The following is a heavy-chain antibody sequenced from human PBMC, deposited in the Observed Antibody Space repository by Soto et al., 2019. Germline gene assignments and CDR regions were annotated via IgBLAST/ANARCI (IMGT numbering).Heavy chain of an antibody. J-gene: IGHJ6*03. CDR1: GYTFTSYA. D-gene: IGHD6-6*01. CDR3: ARAISSSDFYYYYYMDV. Sequence: QVQLVQSGAEVKKPGASVKVSCKASGYTFTSYAMHWVRQAPGQRLEWMGWINAGNGNTKYSQKFQGRVTITRDTSASTAYMELSSLRSEDTAVYYWARAISSSDFYYYYYMDVWGKGTTVTVSS. CDR2: INAGNGNT. V-gene: IGHV1-3*01.